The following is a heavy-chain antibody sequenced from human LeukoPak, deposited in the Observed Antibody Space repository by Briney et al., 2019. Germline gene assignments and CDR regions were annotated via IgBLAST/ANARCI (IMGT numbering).Heavy chain of an antibody. J-gene: IGHJ2*01. Sequence: GESLKPDSAASAFTFSSYWMRWVLQAPGKGLEWVANIKQDGSEKYYVDSVKGRFTISRDNAKNSLYLQMNSLRAEDTAVYYCARDQVTTEYWYFDLWGRGTLVTVSS. CDR2: IKQDGSEK. V-gene: IGHV3-7*05. D-gene: IGHD4-17*01. CDR3: ARDQVTTEYWYFDL. CDR1: AFTFSSYW.